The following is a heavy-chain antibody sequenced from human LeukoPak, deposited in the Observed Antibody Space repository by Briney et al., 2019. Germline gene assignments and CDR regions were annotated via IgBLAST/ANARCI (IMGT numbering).Heavy chain of an antibody. D-gene: IGHD1-26*01. CDR1: GFTFNSYG. Sequence: GGSLRLSCAASGFTFNSYGIHWVRQAPGKGLEWVAFIRYDGSSKYYVDSVKGRFTISRDNSKNTLYLQMNSLRAEDTAVYFCAKGSGWEASYFYYYMDVWGKGTTVTVSS. V-gene: IGHV3-30*02. CDR2: IRYDGSSK. J-gene: IGHJ6*03. CDR3: AKGSGWEASYFYYYMDV.